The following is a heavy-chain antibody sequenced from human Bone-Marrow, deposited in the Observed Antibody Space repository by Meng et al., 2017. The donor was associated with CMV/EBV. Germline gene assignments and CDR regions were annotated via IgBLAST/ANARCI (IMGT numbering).Heavy chain of an antibody. Sequence: GESLKISCAASGFSFSNYAMSWVRQAPGKGLEWVSGISGSSTSTHYAASVKGRFTVSRYKYKNTLYLQMNSLRGEDTALYYCARGVVPAPDRYCSGGSCHYYFDYWGHGTRVTVSS. CDR2: ISGSSTST. CDR1: GFSFSNYA. J-gene: IGHJ4*01. D-gene: IGHD2-15*01. V-gene: IGHV3-23*01. CDR3: ARGVVPAPDRYCSGGSCHYYFDY.